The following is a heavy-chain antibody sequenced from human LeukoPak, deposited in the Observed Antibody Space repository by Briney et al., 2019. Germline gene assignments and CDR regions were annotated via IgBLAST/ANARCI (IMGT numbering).Heavy chain of an antibody. CDR2: IYHSGST. D-gene: IGHD6-6*01. V-gene: IGHV4-38-2*01. CDR3: TYSSSSRARFDY. Sequence: PSETLSLTCAVSGYSISSGYYWGWIRQPPGKGLEWIGSIYHSGSTYYNPSLESRVTISVDTSKNQFSLKLSSVTAADTAVYYCTYSSSSRARFDYWGQGTLVTVSS. CDR1: GYSISSGYY. J-gene: IGHJ4*02.